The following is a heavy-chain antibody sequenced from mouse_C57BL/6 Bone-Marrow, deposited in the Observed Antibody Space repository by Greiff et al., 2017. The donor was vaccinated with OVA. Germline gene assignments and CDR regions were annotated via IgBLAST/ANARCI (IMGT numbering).Heavy chain of an antibody. CDR2: IAPSDSYI. Sequence: QVHVKQPGAELVRPGTSVKLSCKASGYTFTNYWMHWVKQRPGQGLEWIGVIAPSDSYINYNQTFKGRATLTVDTSSSTAYMHLSSLTSEDSAVYYCAHYGSRLYLHYWGQGTSLTVSS. CDR3: AHYGSRLYLHY. J-gene: IGHJ2*02. V-gene: IGHV1-59*01. CDR1: GYTFTNYW. D-gene: IGHD1-1*01.